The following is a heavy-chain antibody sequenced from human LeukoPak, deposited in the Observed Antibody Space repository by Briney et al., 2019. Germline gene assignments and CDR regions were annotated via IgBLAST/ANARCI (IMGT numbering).Heavy chain of an antibody. V-gene: IGHV4-59*01. CDR1: GVSISGYY. CDR2: IYYSGST. D-gene: IGHD2-2*01. J-gene: IGHJ6*04. Sequence: PSETLSLTCTVSGVSISGYYWSWIRQPPGKGLEWIGYIYYSGSTNYNPSLKSRVTISVDTSKNQFSLKLSSVTAADTAVYYCARDTVVPAAMTYYYYGMDVWGKGTTVTVSS. CDR3: ARDTVVPAAMTYYYYGMDV.